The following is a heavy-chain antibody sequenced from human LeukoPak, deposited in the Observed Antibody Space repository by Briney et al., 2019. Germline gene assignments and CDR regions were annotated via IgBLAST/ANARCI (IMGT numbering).Heavy chain of an antibody. CDR3: ARERLYGASALDY. CDR2: ISSSSSYI. Sequence: GGSLRLSCAASGFTFSSYSMNWVRQAPGKGLEWVSSISSSSSYIYYADSVKGRFTISRDNAKNSLHLQMNSLRAEDTAIYYCARERLYGASALDYWGQGTLVTVSS. V-gene: IGHV3-21*01. D-gene: IGHD4-17*01. CDR1: GFTFSSYS. J-gene: IGHJ4*02.